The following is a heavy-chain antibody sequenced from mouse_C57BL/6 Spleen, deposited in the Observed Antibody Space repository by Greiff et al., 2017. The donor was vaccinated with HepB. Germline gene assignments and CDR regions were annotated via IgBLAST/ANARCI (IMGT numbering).Heavy chain of an antibody. CDR2: INPYNGGT. CDR1: GYTFTDYY. Sequence: EVQLQQSGPVLVKPGASVKMSCKASGYTFTDYYMNWVKQSHGKSLEWIGVINPYNGGTSYNQKFKGKATLTVDKSSSTAYMELNSLTSEDSAVYYCARRGRFDDYVPFDYWGQGTTLTVSS. D-gene: IGHD2-4*01. J-gene: IGHJ2*01. V-gene: IGHV1-19*01. CDR3: ARRGRFDDYVPFDY.